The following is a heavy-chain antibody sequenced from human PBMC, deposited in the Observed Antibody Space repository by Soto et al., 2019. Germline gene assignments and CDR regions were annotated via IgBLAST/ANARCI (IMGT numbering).Heavy chain of an antibody. Sequence: GASVKVSCKSFGFTSSRSAVLWVRQARGQRLEWIGWVVVGSGYTNYAQKFQERVTITTDMPTSTVYMELSSLRSDDTGVYYCTAQTVTTPDYYYCADVWGQGTSVTVSS. CDR1: GFTSSRSA. D-gene: IGHD4-17*01. J-gene: IGHJ6*02. CDR2: VVVGSGYT. CDR3: TAQTVTTPDYYYCADV. V-gene: IGHV1-58*01.